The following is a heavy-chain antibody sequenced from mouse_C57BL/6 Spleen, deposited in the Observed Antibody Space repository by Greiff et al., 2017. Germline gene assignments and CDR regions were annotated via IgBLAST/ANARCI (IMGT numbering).Heavy chain of an antibody. J-gene: IGHJ4*01. D-gene: IGHD3-2*02. V-gene: IGHV1-76*01. CDR2: IYPGSGNT. Sequence: QVQLKESGAELVRPGASVKLSCKASGYTFTDYYINWVKQRPGQGLEWIARIYPGSGNTYYNEKFKGKATLTAEKSSSTAYMQLSSLTSEDSAVYFCARVGQLRLRGAMDYWGQGTSVTVSS. CDR3: ARVGQLRLRGAMDY. CDR1: GYTFTDYY.